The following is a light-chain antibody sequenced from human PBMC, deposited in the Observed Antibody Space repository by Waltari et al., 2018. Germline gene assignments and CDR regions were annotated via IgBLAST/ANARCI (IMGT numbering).Light chain of an antibody. V-gene: IGKV1-9*01. CDR2: SAS. CDR1: QGISSY. Sequence: DIQLTQYPSFVSASVGDRVNITCRASQGISSYLAWYQQRPGKAPKIMIYSASTLESGVPSRFSGSGSGTEFTLTISSLQPEDFATYYCQQFSSYPYTFGQGTKLEF. J-gene: IGKJ2*01. CDR3: QQFSSYPYT.